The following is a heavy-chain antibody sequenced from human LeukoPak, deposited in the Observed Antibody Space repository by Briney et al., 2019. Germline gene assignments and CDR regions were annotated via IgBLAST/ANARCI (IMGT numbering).Heavy chain of an antibody. CDR3: ARVRTGDYLDAFDI. CDR2: ISGSGGST. J-gene: IGHJ3*02. V-gene: IGHV3-23*01. CDR1: GFTFSSYA. Sequence: GGSLRLSCAASGFTFSSYAMSWVRQAPGKGLEWVSAISGSGGSTYYADSVKGRFTISRDNSKNTLYLQMNSLTAEDTALYYCARVRTGDYLDAFDIWGHGTMVFVSS. D-gene: IGHD7-27*01.